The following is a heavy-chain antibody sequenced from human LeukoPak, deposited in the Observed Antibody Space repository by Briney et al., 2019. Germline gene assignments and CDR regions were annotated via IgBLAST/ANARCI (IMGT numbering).Heavy chain of an antibody. CDR2: IYTTGST. CDR1: GGSISSYY. J-gene: IGHJ4*02. CDR3: ARRFRQLDYWNTFGGVIDY. Sequence: SETLSLTCTVSGGSISSYYWTWIRQPAGKGLEWIGRIYTTGSTNYNPSLKSRVTISVDTSKKQFSLKLSSVTAADTAVYYCARRFRQLDYWNTFGGVIDYWGQGTLVTVSS. V-gene: IGHV4-4*07. D-gene: IGHD3-16*02.